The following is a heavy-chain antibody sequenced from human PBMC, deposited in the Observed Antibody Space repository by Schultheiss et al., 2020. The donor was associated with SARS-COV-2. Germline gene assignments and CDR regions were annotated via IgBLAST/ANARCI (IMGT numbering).Heavy chain of an antibody. J-gene: IGHJ3*02. Sequence: SETLSLTCAVYGGSFSGYYWSWIRQPPGKGLEWIGEINHSGSTNYNPSLKSRVTISVDTSKNQFSLKLSSVTAADTAVYYCGYSSSSRKDDAFDIWGQGTMVTVSS. V-gene: IGHV4-34*01. CDR1: GGSFSGYY. CDR2: INHSGST. CDR3: GYSSSSRKDDAFDI. D-gene: IGHD6-6*01.